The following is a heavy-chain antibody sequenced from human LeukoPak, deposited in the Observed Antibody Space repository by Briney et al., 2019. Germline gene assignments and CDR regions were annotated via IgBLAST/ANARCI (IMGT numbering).Heavy chain of an antibody. V-gene: IGHV4-34*01. CDR3: ARGTTMVRGYYYYMDV. Sequence: SETLSLTCAVYGGSFSGYYWSWIRQPPGKGLEWIGEINHSGSTNYNPSLKSRVTISVDTSKNQFSLKLSSVTAADTAVYYCARGTTMVRGYYYYMDVWGKGTTVTVSS. D-gene: IGHD3-10*01. CDR2: INHSGST. J-gene: IGHJ6*03. CDR1: GGSFSGYY.